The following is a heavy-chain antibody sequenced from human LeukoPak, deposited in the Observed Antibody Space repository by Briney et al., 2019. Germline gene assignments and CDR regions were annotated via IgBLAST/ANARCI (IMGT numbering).Heavy chain of an antibody. Sequence: GGSLRLSCAASGFTVSSKYMTWVRQAPGKGLEWVSVIYSGGPTYYADSVKGRFTISRDNSKNTLYLQMNSLRAEDTAVYYCARYCSGGSCYRGMDVWGQGTTVTVSS. J-gene: IGHJ6*02. CDR2: IYSGGPT. CDR3: ARYCSGGSCYRGMDV. CDR1: GFTVSSKY. V-gene: IGHV3-53*01. D-gene: IGHD2-15*01.